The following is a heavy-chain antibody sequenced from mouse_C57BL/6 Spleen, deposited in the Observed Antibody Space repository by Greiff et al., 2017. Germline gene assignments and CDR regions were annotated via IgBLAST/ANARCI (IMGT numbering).Heavy chain of an antibody. CDR2: ISYSGST. J-gene: IGHJ4*01. CDR3: ARYAHGNWGAMDY. CDR1: GYSITSDY. D-gene: IGHD2-1*01. V-gene: IGHV3-8*01. Sequence: VQLKESGPGLAKPSQTLSLTCSVTGYSITSDYWNWIRKFPGNKLEYMGYISYSGSTYYTPSLKSRISITRDTSKNQYYLQLNSVTTEDTATYYCARYAHGNWGAMDYWGQGTSVTVSS.